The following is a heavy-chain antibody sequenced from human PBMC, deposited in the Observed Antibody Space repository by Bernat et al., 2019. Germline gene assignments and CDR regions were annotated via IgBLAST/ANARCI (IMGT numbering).Heavy chain of an antibody. CDR1: GGTFSSYA. CDR3: ERGCSGWYFTSYYYYGMDV. D-gene: IGHD6-19*01. CDR2: IIPIFGTA. Sequence: QVQLVQSGAEVKKPGSSVKVSCKASGGTFSSYAISWVRQPPGQGLAWMGGIIPIFGTANYAQKSQGRVTITADESTSTAYMELSSLRSEDTAVYYCERGCSGWYFTSYYYYGMDVWGQGTTVTVSS. J-gene: IGHJ6*02. V-gene: IGHV1-69*01.